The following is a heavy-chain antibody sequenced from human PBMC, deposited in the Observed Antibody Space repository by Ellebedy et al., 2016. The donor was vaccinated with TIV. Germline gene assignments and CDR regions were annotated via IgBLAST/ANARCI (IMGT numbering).Heavy chain of an antibody. V-gene: IGHV3-23*01. Sequence: PGGSLRLSCAASGFTFSPYAMARVRQAPGKGLEWVSGIVGSGAEKYADSVKGRFTISRDNSKRTVDLQMRSVRAEDTAVYFCAKDRTSGDGYWVFDSWGQGTMVSVSS. J-gene: IGHJ4*02. D-gene: IGHD2-21*02. CDR2: IVGSGA. CDR3: AKDRTSGDGYWVFDS. CDR1: GFTFSPYA.